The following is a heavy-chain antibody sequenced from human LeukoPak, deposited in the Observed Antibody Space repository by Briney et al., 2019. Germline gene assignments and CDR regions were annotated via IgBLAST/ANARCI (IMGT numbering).Heavy chain of an antibody. CDR2: ITPFNGNT. CDR3: ASRYCSSTSCYEFDI. Sequence: GSSVKVSCKASGYTFTYRYLHWVRQAPGQALEWMGWITPFNGNTNYAQKFQDRVTITRDRSMSTAYMELSSLRSEDTAMYYFASRYCSSTSCYEFDIWGQGTMVTVSS. CDR1: GYTFTYRY. D-gene: IGHD2-2*01. V-gene: IGHV1-45*02. J-gene: IGHJ3*02.